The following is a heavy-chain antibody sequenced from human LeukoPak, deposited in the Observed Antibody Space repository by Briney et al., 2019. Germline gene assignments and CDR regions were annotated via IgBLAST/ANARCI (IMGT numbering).Heavy chain of an antibody. CDR1: GGSFSGYY. Sequence: PSETLSLTCAVYGGSFSGYYWSWIRQPPGKGLEWIGEINHSGSTNYNPSLKSRVTISVDTSKNQFSLKLSSVTAADTAVYYCARVHYYNSSGYFPRWGQGTLVTVSS. D-gene: IGHD3-22*01. J-gene: IGHJ4*02. CDR3: ARVHYYNSSGYFPR. V-gene: IGHV4-34*01. CDR2: INHSGST.